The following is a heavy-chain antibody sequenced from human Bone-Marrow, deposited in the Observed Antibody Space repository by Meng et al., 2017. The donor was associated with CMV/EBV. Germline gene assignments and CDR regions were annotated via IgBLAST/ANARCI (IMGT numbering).Heavy chain of an antibody. CDR2: IGTAGDT. CDR3: ARALIVVVPAVTDGMDV. J-gene: IGHJ6*02. Sequence: GESLKISCAASGFTFSSYDMHWVRQATGKGLEWVSAIGTAGDTYYPGSVKGRFTISRENAKNSLYLQMNSLRAGDTAVYYCARALIVVVPAVTDGMDVWGQGTTVTVSS. V-gene: IGHV3-13*01. CDR1: GFTFSSYD. D-gene: IGHD2-2*01.